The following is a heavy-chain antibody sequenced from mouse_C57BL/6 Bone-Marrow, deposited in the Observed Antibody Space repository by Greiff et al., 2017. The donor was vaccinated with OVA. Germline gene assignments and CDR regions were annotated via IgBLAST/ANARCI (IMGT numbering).Heavy chain of an antibody. V-gene: IGHV5-6*01. D-gene: IGHD1-1*01. CDR1: GFTFSSYG. CDR2: ISSGGSYT. CDR3: ARQGDYGSSYVVYFGY. Sequence: EVMLVESGGDLVKPGGSLKLSCAASGFTFSSYGMSWVRQTPAKRLEWVATISSGGSYTYYPDSVKGRFTISRDNAKNTLYLQMSSLKSEDTAMYYCARQGDYGSSYVVYFGYWGQGTTLTVSS. J-gene: IGHJ2*01.